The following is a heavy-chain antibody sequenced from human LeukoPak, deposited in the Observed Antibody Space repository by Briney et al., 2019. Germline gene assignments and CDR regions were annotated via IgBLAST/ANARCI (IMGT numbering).Heavy chain of an antibody. D-gene: IGHD2-15*01. CDR3: ARVPSGGPFDY. V-gene: IGHV1-69*01. CDR1: GGTFSSYA. J-gene: IGHJ4*02. CDR2: IIPIFGTA. Sequence: ASVKVSCKASGGTFSSYAISWVRQAPGQGLEWMGGIIPIFGTANYAQKFQGRVTITADESTSTAYMELSSLTSDDTAVYCCARVPSGGPFDYWGQGTLVTVSS.